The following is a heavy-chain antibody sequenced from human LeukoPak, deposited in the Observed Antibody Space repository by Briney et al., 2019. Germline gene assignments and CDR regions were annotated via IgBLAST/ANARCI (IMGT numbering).Heavy chain of an antibody. CDR2: ISAYNGNT. CDR1: GYTFTSYG. V-gene: IGHV1-18*01. Sequence: ASVKVSCKASGYTFTSYGISWVRQAPGQGLEWMGWISAYNGNTNYAQKLQGRVTMTTDTSTSTAYMELRSLRSDDTAVYYCGRSSRPLDCFDYWGQGTLVTVSS. D-gene: IGHD2-2*01. CDR3: GRSSRPLDCFDY. J-gene: IGHJ4*02.